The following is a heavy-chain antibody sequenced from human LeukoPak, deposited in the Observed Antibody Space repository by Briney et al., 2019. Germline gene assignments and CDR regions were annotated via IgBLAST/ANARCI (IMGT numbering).Heavy chain of an antibody. J-gene: IGHJ3*02. CDR3: ATRPRGASYYYGSGSPAGAFDI. D-gene: IGHD3-10*01. CDR2: INHSGST. CDR1: GGSISSYY. V-gene: IGHV4-34*01. Sequence: SETLSLTCTVSGGSISSYYWSWIRQPPGKGLEWIGEINHSGSTNYNPSLKSRVTISVDTSKNQFSLKLSSVTAADTAVYYCATRPRGASYYYGSGSPAGAFDIWGQGTMVTVSS.